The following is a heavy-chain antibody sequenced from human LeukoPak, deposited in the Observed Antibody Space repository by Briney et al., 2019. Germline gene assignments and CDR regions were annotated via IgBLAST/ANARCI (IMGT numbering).Heavy chain of an antibody. J-gene: IGHJ4*02. V-gene: IGHV3-21*01. CDR2: ISTSSTFI. CDR3: ARANSGSYLDY. Sequence: GGSLRLSCTGSGFTFPTYTMNWVRQAPGKGLEWVSSISTSSTFINYADSVKGRFTISRDNAKNTLYLQMNSLRAEDTAVYYCARANSGSYLDYWGQGTLVTVSS. D-gene: IGHD1-26*01. CDR1: GFTFPTYT.